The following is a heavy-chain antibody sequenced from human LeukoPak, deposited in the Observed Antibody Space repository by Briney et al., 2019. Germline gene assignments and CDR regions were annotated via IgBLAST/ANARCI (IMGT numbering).Heavy chain of an antibody. D-gene: IGHD3-22*01. CDR1: GFTVSSYD. CDR2: MSSSGSAT. V-gene: IGHV3-48*03. CDR3: AKETWLLGVDY. Sequence: PGGSLRLSCEASGFTVSSYDMNWVRQAPGKGLEWVSYMSSSGSATHYTDSVKGRFTISRDNSKNTLYLQMNSLRAEDTAVYYCAKETWLLGVDYWGQGTLVTVSS. J-gene: IGHJ4*02.